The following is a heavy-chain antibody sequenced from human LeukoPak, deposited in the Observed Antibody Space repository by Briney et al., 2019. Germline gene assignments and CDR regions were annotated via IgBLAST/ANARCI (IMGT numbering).Heavy chain of an antibody. Sequence: GASVKVSCKASGYTFTGYYMHWVRQAPGQGLEWMGRINPNSGGTNYAQKFQGRVTMTRDTSISTAYRELSRLRSDDTAVYYCARDGREFGESPNLDYWGQGTLVTVSS. D-gene: IGHD3-10*01. CDR1: GYTFTGYY. CDR3: ARDGREFGESPNLDY. J-gene: IGHJ4*02. V-gene: IGHV1-2*06. CDR2: INPNSGGT.